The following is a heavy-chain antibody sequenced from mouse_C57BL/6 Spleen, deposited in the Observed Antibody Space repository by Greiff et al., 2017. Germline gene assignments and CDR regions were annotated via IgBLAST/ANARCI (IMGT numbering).Heavy chain of an antibody. J-gene: IGHJ3*01. CDR2: IDPDTGGT. V-gene: IGHV1-15*01. D-gene: IGHD2-1*01. CDR1: GYTFTGYE. CDR3: TRALDGTAWFAY. Sequence: QVQLQQSGAELVRPGASVTLSCKASGYTFTGYEMHWVKQTPGPGLEWIGAIDPDTGGTSYNQKFKGKAILTADTSSSTAYMELRSLSSEDSAVYYFTRALDGTAWFAYWGQGTLVTVSA.